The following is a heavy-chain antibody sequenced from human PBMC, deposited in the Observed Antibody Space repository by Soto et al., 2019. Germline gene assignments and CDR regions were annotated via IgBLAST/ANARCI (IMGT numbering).Heavy chain of an antibody. D-gene: IGHD3-22*01. Sequence: PSETLSLTCTVSGGSISSYYWSWIRQPPGKGLEWIGYIYYSGSTNYNPSLKSRVTISVDTSKNQFSLKLSSVTAADTAVYYCARGHRSYDSSGYYDYWGQGTLVTVSS. V-gene: IGHV4-59*01. CDR2: IYYSGST. CDR1: GGSISSYY. CDR3: ARGHRSYDSSGYYDY. J-gene: IGHJ4*02.